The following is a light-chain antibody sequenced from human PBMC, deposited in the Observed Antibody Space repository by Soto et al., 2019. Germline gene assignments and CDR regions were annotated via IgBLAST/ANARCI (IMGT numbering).Light chain of an antibody. CDR3: CSYAGSSTHYV. Sequence: QSVLTQPASVSGSPGQSITISGTGTSSDVGSYNLVSWYQQHPGKAPKLMIYEGSKRPSGVSNRFSGSKSGNTASLTISGLQAEDEADYYCCSYAGSSTHYVFGTGTKLTVL. CDR1: SSDVGSYNL. V-gene: IGLV2-23*01. CDR2: EGS. J-gene: IGLJ1*01.